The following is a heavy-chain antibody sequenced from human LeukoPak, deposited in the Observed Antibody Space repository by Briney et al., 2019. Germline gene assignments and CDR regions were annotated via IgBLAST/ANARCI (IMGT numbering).Heavy chain of an antibody. Sequence: SETLSLTCTVSGGSISSYYWSWIRQPAGKGLEWIGRIYTSGSTNYNPSLKSRVTMSVDTSKNQFSLNLSSVPAADTAVYYCASVWAATTYYYGMDVWGQGTTGTVSS. CDR3: ASVWAATTYYYGMDV. CDR1: GGSISSYY. D-gene: IGHD3-16*01. CDR2: IYTSGST. J-gene: IGHJ6*02. V-gene: IGHV4-4*07.